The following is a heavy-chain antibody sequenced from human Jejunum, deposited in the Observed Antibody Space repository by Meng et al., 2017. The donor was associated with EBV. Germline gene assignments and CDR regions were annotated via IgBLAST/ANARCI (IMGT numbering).Heavy chain of an antibody. V-gene: IGHV3-74*01. Sequence: EVQLVESGGGLVQPGGSLRLSCAASGFSFSSSWMHWVRQAPGKGLEWVSRINGDGSSTSYADSVKGRFTISRDNPKNTLYLQMNSLRVEDTAIYYCGRVYITSCCWFDPWGQGTLVTVSS. CDR2: INGDGSST. J-gene: IGHJ5*02. CDR3: GRVYITSCCWFDP. D-gene: IGHD6-13*01. CDR1: GFSFSSSW.